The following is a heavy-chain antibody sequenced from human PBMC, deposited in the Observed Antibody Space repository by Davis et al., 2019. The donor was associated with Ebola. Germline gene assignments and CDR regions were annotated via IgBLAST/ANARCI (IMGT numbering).Heavy chain of an antibody. J-gene: IGHJ4*02. CDR1: GFTFSGSA. V-gene: IGHV3-73*01. Sequence: PGGSLRLSCAASGFTFSGSAMHWVRQASGKGLEWVGRIRSKANSYATAYAASVKGRFTISKDDSKNTAYLQMNSMKTEDTAVYYCTSQFQSIAAAGTLIDYWGQGTLVTVSS. D-gene: IGHD6-13*01. CDR3: TSQFQSIAAAGTLIDY. CDR2: IRSKANSYAT.